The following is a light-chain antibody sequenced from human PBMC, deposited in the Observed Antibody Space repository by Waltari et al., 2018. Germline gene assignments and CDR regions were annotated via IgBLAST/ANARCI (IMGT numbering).Light chain of an antibody. V-gene: IGKV4-1*01. CDR2: WAS. CDR3: QQYYSTPPT. J-gene: IGKJ1*01. CDR1: QSVLYSSNNKNY. Sequence: DIVMTQSPDSLPVSLGERATFNCKSSQSVLYSSNNKNYLAWYQQKPVQPPKLLIYWASTRESGVPDRFSGSGSGTDFTLTISSLQAEDVAVYYCQQYYSTPPTFGQGTKVEIK.